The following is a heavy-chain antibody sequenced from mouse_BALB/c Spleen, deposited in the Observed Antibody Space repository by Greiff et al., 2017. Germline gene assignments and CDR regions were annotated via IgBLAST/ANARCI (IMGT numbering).Heavy chain of an antibody. CDR1: GFTFSSFG. J-gene: IGHJ3*01. Sequence: EVHLVESGGGLVQPGGSRKLSCAASGFTFSSFGMHWVRQAPEKGLEWVAYISSGSSTIYYADTVKGRFTISRDNPKNTLFLQMTSLRSEDTAMYYCARYGYGGEPFAYWGQGTLVTVSA. D-gene: IGHD2-14*01. CDR2: ISSGSSTI. CDR3: ARYGYGGEPFAY. V-gene: IGHV5-17*02.